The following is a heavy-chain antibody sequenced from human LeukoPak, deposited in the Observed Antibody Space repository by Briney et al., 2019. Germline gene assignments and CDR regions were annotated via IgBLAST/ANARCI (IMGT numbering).Heavy chain of an antibody. D-gene: IGHD5-12*01. Sequence: GGSLRLSCAASGFTFSSYAMSWVRQAPGKGLEWVSSISSSSSYIYYADSLKGRFIISRDNAKNSLYLQMNSLRDEDTAVYYCARGPGYGHYFDYWGQGALVTVSS. CDR2: ISSSSSYI. CDR3: ARGPGYGHYFDY. V-gene: IGHV3-21*01. CDR1: GFTFSSYA. J-gene: IGHJ4*02.